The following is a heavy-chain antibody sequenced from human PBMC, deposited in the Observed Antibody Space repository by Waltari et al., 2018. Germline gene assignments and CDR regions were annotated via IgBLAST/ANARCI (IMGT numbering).Heavy chain of an antibody. D-gene: IGHD3-3*01. Sequence: QVQLVQSGAEVKKPGASVKVSCKASGYTFTGYSMHWVRQAPGKGLEWMGWINPNSGGTNYAQKFQGRVTMTRDTSISTAYMELSRLRSDDTAVYYCARVVLGYDFWSGYYMDYWGQGTLVTVSS. V-gene: IGHV1-2*02. CDR2: INPNSGGT. CDR1: GYTFTGYS. J-gene: IGHJ4*02. CDR3: ARVVLGYDFWSGYYMDY.